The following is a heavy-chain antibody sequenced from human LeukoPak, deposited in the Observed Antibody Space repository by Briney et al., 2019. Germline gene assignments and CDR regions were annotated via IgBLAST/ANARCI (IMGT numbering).Heavy chain of an antibody. CDR3: ARAAFSSSYLHFDY. J-gene: IGHJ4*02. CDR1: GFTFSSYG. V-gene: IGHV3-30*03. D-gene: IGHD6-6*01. CDR2: ISYDGSNK. Sequence: GGSLRLSCAASGFTFSSYGMHWVRQAPGKGLEWVAVISYDGSNKYYADSVKGRFTISRDNSKNTLYLQMNSLRAEDTAVYYCARAAFSSSYLHFDYWGQGTLVTVSS.